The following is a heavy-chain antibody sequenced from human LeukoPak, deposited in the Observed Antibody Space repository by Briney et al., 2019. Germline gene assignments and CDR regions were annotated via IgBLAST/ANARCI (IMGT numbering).Heavy chain of an antibody. D-gene: IGHD5-18*01. V-gene: IGHV1-3*01. CDR2: INAGNGDT. CDR1: GYTFTSYA. Sequence: ASVKVSCKASGYTFTSYAIHWVRQAPGQRLEWMGWINAGNGDTRYSQKFQGRVTITADESTSTAYMELSSLRSEDTAVYYCARDRPAGDTAMVPFDYWGQGTLVTVSS. CDR3: ARDRPAGDTAMVPFDY. J-gene: IGHJ4*02.